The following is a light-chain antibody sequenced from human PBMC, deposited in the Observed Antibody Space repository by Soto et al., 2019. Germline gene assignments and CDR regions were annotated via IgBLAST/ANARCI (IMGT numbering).Light chain of an antibody. V-gene: IGKV1-5*03. CDR2: KAS. CDR3: QQYNTYPLT. Sequence: DIQMTQSPSTLSASVGDRVTITCRASQSISTWLAWYQQKPRKAPKLLIYKASSLESGVPSRFSGSGSCTKFTLNIRSLQQADFACYYCQQYNTYPLTFGGGTTVEIK. J-gene: IGKJ4*01. CDR1: QSISTW.